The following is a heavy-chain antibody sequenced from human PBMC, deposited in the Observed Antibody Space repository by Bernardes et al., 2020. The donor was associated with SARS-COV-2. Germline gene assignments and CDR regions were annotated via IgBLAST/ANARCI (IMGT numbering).Heavy chain of an antibody. Sequence: GGSLRLSCIASGFSFDDYGMSWFRQAPGKALEWVSFIRSKTFGGTAEYAASVKGRFTISRDDSKSIAYLQMNSLRIEDTAVYYCSRAPWGGYYFDYWGQGTLVTVSS. CDR1: GFSFDDYG. CDR3: SRAPWGGYYFDY. CDR2: IRSKTFGGTA. V-gene: IGHV3-49*03. D-gene: IGHD3-16*01. J-gene: IGHJ4*02.